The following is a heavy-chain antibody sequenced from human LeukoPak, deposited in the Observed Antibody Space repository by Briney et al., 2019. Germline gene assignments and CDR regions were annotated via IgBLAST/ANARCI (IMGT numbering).Heavy chain of an antibody. Sequence: GRCLRLSCAACGFTFSSYGMHWVRQAPGKGLEGVEVIWYDGSNKYYADSVKGRFTISRDNSNITLYLQMNSLRAEDTAVYFCAIEPVGQRYCSSISCYNYYYGMDVWGQGTTVTVSS. V-gene: IGHV3-33*01. D-gene: IGHD2-2*01. CDR2: IWYDGSNK. CDR3: AIEPVGQRYCSSISCYNYYYGMDV. J-gene: IGHJ6*02. CDR1: GFTFSSYG.